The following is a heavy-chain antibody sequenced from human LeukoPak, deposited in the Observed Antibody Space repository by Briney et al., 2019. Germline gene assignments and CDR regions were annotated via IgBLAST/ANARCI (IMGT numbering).Heavy chain of an antibody. CDR2: ISSSSSYI. V-gene: IGHV3-21*01. CDR3: ARDRRGYCSGGSCPNSGYYYYYMDV. J-gene: IGHJ6*03. Sequence: PGGSLRLSCAASGFTFSSSGMSWVRQAPGKGLEWVSAISSSSSYIYYADSVKGRFTISRDNAKNSLYLQMNSLRAEDTAVYYCARDRRGYCSGGSCPNSGYYYYYMDVWGKGTTVTVSS. D-gene: IGHD2-15*01. CDR1: GFTFSSSG.